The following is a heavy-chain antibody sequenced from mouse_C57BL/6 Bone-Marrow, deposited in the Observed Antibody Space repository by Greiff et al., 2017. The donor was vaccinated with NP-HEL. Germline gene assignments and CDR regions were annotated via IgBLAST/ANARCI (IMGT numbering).Heavy chain of an antibody. J-gene: IGHJ1*03. Sequence: QVHVKQSGAELARPGASVKLSCKASGYTFTSYGIRWVKQRPGQGLEWIGEIYPRSGNTYYNEKFKGKATLTADKSSSTAYMELRSLTSEYSAVYFCARLCRYFDGWGTGTTVTVAS. CDR2: IYPRSGNT. CDR1: GYTFTSYG. CDR3: ARLCRYFDG. V-gene: IGHV1-81*01. D-gene: IGHD6-1*01.